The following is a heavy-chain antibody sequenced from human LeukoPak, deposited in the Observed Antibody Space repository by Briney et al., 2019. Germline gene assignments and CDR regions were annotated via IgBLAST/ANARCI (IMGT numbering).Heavy chain of an antibody. J-gene: IGHJ1*01. CDR3: ARGDYCGSSDFQH. D-gene: IGHD3-10*01. Sequence: SETLSLTCTVSGGSISSGGYSWSWIRQPPGKGLEWIGYIYHSGSTYYNPSLKSRVTISVDRSKNQFSLKLSSVTAADTAVYYCARGDYCGSSDFQHWGQGTLVTVSS. CDR1: GGSISSGGYS. CDR2: IYHSGST. V-gene: IGHV4-30-2*01.